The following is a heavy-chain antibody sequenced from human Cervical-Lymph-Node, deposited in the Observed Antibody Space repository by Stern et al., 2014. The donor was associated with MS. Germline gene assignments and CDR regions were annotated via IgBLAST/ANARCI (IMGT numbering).Heavy chain of an antibody. Sequence: QLQLQESGTGLVKPSQTVSLTCTVSGASVSSTVYYWSWIRQHPGEGLEWIGYIYNTGNTYYNPSLKSRVTISVDTSKNHFSLRLNSVTAADTAVYYCARGATINDFDYWGQGTLVTVSS. J-gene: IGHJ4*02. CDR1: GASVSSTVYY. CDR3: ARGATINDFDY. D-gene: IGHD5-12*01. CDR2: IYNTGNT. V-gene: IGHV4-31*03.